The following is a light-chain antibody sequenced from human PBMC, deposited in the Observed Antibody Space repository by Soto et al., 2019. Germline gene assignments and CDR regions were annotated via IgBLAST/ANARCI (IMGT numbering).Light chain of an antibody. CDR2: GAS. J-gene: IGKJ1*01. CDR3: QQYGSSLTWT. Sequence: EIGLTQSPGTLSLSPGERATLSCRASQSVSSRYLAWYQQKPGQAPRLLIYGASSRATGIPDRFSGSGSGTDFTLTISKLEPEDFAVYYCQQYGSSLTWTFGQGTKVDIK. CDR1: QSVSSRY. V-gene: IGKV3-20*01.